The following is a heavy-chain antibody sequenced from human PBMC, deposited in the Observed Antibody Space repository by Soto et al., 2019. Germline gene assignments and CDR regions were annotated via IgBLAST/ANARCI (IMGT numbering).Heavy chain of an antibody. Sequence: QLQLVESGGGVVQPGRSLKLSCVASGLPFRNYAFHWVRQAPGKGLEWLAVMTDDRPEIYYADYVQGRFTISRDNSKNTLYLQMNSLRSEDTAVYYCSRQNTLGAATYFDYWGQGTLVTVSS. V-gene: IGHV3-30-3*01. CDR1: GLPFRNYA. CDR2: MTDDRPEI. J-gene: IGHJ4*02. D-gene: IGHD1-26*01. CDR3: SRQNTLGAATYFDY.